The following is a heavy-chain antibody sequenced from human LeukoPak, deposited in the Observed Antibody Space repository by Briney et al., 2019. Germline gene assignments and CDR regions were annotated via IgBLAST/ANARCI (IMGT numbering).Heavy chain of an antibody. CDR1: GYTFTSYD. CDR2: MNPNSGNT. CDR3: ARGNKRITIFGVVMVYYFDY. V-gene: IGHV1-8*03. Sequence: GASVKVSCKASGYTFTSYDINWVRQATGQGVEWMGWMNPNSGNTGYAQKFQGRVTITRNTSISTAYIELSSLRSEDTAVYYCARGNKRITIFGVVMVYYFDYWGQGTLVTVSS. D-gene: IGHD3-3*01. J-gene: IGHJ4*02.